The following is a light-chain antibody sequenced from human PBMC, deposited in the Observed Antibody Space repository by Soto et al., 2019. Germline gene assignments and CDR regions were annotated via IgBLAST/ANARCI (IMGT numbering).Light chain of an antibody. CDR3: QKYGNLPPLT. CDR2: DAS. Sequence: DIQMTQSPSSLSASVGDRVTITCQASQDISNYLNWYQQKPGKAPKLLIYDASNLETGVPSRFSGSGSGTDFTFTISSLQPEDIATYHCQKYGNLPPLTFGGGTKVEIK. CDR1: QDISNY. V-gene: IGKV1-33*01. J-gene: IGKJ4*01.